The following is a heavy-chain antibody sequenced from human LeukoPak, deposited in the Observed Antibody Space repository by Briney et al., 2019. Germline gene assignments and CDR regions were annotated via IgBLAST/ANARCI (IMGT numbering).Heavy chain of an antibody. CDR3: ARQSGSHSYGMDV. V-gene: IGHV3-7*01. J-gene: IGHJ6*02. Sequence: GGSLRLSCAASGFTFSNYWVTWVRQAPGKGLEWVANIKQGGSDKYYVDSVKGRFSISRDNAKNSLYLQMNGLRAEDTAVYYCARQSGSHSYGMDVWGQGTTVTVYS. D-gene: IGHD1-26*01. CDR1: GFTFSNYW. CDR2: IKQGGSDK.